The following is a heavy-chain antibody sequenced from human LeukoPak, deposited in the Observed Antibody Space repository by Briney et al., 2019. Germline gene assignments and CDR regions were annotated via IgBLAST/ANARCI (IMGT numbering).Heavy chain of an antibody. V-gene: IGHV4-59*01. CDR3: ARGRSNYYGMDV. CDR1: DGSINSYY. Sequence: PSETLSLTCSVSDGSINSYYWNWIRRPPGKGLEWIGYIYYNGNTNYSPSLRSRVTMSVDTSKNLFSLKVSSVTAADTAVYYCARGRSNYYGMDVWGQGTTVTVSS. D-gene: IGHD1-26*01. J-gene: IGHJ6*02. CDR2: IYYNGNT.